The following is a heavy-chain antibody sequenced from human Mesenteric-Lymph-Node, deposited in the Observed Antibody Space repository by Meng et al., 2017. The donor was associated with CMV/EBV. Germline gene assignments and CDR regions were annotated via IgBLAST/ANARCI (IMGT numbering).Heavy chain of an antibody. Sequence: QITLKESGPTLVKPTQTLTLTCTFSGFSLSTSGVGVGCIRQPPGKALEWLALIYWDDDKRYSPSLKSRLTITKDTSKNQVVLTMTNMDPVDTATYYCAHSSGIAAAGPFYFDYWCQGTLVTVSS. CDR2: IYWDDDK. D-gene: IGHD6-13*01. J-gene: IGHJ4*02. CDR3: AHSSGIAAAGPFYFDY. CDR1: GFSLSTSGVG. V-gene: IGHV2-5*02.